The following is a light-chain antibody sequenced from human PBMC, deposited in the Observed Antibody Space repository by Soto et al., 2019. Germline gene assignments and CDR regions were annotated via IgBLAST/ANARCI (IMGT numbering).Light chain of an antibody. CDR2: DAS. J-gene: IGKJ1*01. CDR3: QQYGSSPRT. CDR1: QSVSSSY. Sequence: EIVLTQSPGTLSLSPGERATLSCRASQSVSSSYLAWYQQKPGQAPRLLIYDASSRATGIPDRFSGSGSGTDFTLTISRLAPEAFAVYYCQQYGSSPRTFGQGTKVEIK. V-gene: IGKV3-20*01.